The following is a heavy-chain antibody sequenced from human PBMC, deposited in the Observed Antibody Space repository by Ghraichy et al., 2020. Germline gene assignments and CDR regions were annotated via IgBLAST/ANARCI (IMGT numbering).Heavy chain of an antibody. J-gene: IGHJ6*02. Sequence: AGSLRLSCAASGFTFSNFGMHWVRQAPGKGLEWVALISYDGSKKYYTDSVKGRFTISRDNSKNTLYLQMNSLRAADTAIYYCAKDSSGWYASLSYFYYGMDVWGQGTTVTVSS. CDR3: AKDSSGWYASLSYFYYGMDV. CDR2: ISYDGSKK. D-gene: IGHD6-19*01. CDR1: GFTFSNFG. V-gene: IGHV3-30*18.